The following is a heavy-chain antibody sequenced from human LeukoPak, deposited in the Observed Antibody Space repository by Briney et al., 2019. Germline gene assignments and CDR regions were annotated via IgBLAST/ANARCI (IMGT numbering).Heavy chain of an antibody. J-gene: IGHJ4*01. D-gene: IGHD3-10*01. Sequence: SETLSLICTVSGGSISDSIYYWGWIRQPPGKGLEWIGSIYYSGTTYYNPSLESRVAISVDTSNNQVSLNLSSVTAADTAKYFCARGGFYGHPFEFGGHGTLVTVSS. CDR3: ARGGFYGHPFEF. V-gene: IGHV4-39*07. CDR1: GGSISDSIYY. CDR2: IYYSGTT.